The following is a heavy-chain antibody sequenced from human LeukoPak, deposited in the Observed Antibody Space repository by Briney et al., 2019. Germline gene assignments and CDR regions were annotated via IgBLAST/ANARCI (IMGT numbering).Heavy chain of an antibody. CDR2: ISYDGTKT. CDR3: AKDNGKWDFLALFDH. CDR1: EFTFSRYA. D-gene: IGHD1-14*01. Sequence: GGSLTLSCAASEFTFSRYAMHWVRKAPGKGLEWLAIISYDGTKTYYADSVKGRFTISRDNSKNILYLQMNSPRTEDTGLYYCAKDNGKWDFLALFDHWGQGAHVIVS. J-gene: IGHJ4*02. V-gene: IGHV3-30*04.